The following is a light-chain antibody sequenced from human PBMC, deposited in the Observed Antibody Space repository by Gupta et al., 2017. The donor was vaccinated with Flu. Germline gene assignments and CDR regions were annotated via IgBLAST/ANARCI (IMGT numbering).Light chain of an antibody. CDR3: QHYDNWLTYS. CDR1: RSVKSK. J-gene: IGKJ2*01. CDR2: DAS. Sequence: DIVMTQSPGPLSVSPGERATLSCRASRSVKSKLAWYQQKPGQAPRLLIYDASTRVTGIPARFSDSGSGTEFTLTISSLQSEDFAVYYCQHYDNWLTYSFGQGTKLEIK. V-gene: IGKV3D-15*01.